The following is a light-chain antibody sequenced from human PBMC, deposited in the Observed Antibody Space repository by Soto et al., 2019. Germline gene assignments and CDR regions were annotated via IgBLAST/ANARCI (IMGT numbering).Light chain of an antibody. Sequence: SYELTQPPSVSVAPGQTDRITCGCNNIGRKSVHWYQQKPGQAPVLVVYDDTDRPSRIPERFSGSNSGNTAALTISRVEAGDEAEYYCQVWDSSSDHYVFGTGTKLTVL. J-gene: IGLJ1*01. CDR2: DDT. CDR3: QVWDSSSDHYV. CDR1: NIGRKS. V-gene: IGLV3-21*02.